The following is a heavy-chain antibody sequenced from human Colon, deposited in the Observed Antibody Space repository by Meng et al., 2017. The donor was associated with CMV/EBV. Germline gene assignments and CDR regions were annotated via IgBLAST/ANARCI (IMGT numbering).Heavy chain of an antibody. Sequence: QVELVQSWGDVKKPGASVKVSCKASGYPFTCYYMYWVRQAPGQGLEWMGWINTTSGGTNYAQKFQGRVTMTRATSISTAYMELSRLRSDDTAVYYCATVSSGYYLYFQHWGQGTLVTVSS. CDR1: GYPFTCYY. CDR3: ATVSSGYYLYFQH. D-gene: IGHD3-22*01. J-gene: IGHJ1*01. V-gene: IGHV1-2*02. CDR2: INTTSGGT.